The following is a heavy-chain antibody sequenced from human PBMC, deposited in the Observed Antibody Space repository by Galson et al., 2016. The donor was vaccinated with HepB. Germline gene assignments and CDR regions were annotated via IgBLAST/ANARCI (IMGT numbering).Heavy chain of an antibody. CDR3: ARDGRRGYDMDV. J-gene: IGHJ6*02. Sequence: SLRLSCAGPGFTFSDYSMNWVRQAPGKGLEWVSYIASNRRTIYYADSARGRFTISRDNAKNSLYLQMNSLRDEDTAVYYCARDGRRGYDMDVWGQGTTVTVSS. CDR1: GFTFSDYS. CDR2: IASNRRTI. V-gene: IGHV3-48*02.